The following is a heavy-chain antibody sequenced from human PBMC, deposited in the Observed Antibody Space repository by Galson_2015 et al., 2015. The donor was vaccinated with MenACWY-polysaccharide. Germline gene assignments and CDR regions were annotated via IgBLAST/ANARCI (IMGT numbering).Heavy chain of an antibody. CDR3: AKLMGVSTWYLVDY. Sequence: PRLSCAASGFTFSDDAMSWVRQAPGKGQEWVSRLRNRGDYTYYALSVRGRFNLFSDNSKNAVHRQMNSLRADDTAVYYCAKLMGVSTWYLVDYWGQGALVTVSA. CDR1: GFTFSDDA. D-gene: IGHD6-13*01. J-gene: IGHJ4*02. V-gene: IGHV3-23*01. CDR2: LRNRGDYT.